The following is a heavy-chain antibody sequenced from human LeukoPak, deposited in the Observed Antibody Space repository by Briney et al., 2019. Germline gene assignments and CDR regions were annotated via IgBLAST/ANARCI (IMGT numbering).Heavy chain of an antibody. Sequence: SQTLSLTCAISGDSVSSNSTTWNWIRQSPSRGLEWLGRTYFRSKWFNNYAVSVKSRITINPDTAKNQFSLQLSSVTLEDTAVYYCVRGVSRFDSWGQGTLVTVSS. V-gene: IGHV6-1*01. CDR2: TYFRSKWFN. CDR1: GDSVSSNSTT. CDR3: VRGVSRFDS. J-gene: IGHJ4*02.